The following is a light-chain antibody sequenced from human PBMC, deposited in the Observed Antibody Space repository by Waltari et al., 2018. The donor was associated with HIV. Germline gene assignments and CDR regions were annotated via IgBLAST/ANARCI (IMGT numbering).Light chain of an antibody. V-gene: IGLV7-46*01. CDR2: DTR. CDR1: DGPVTSGHY. J-gene: IGLJ3*02. CDR3: LLSNRGARGV. Sequence: QAVVTQESSLTVSPGGTVTLTCGSSDGPVTSGHYPYWFQQKPGQAPRTLIFDTRVRQSWTPSRLSGSLLGVKAALTLSGAQPEDEADYYCLLSNRGARGVFGGGTKLTVL.